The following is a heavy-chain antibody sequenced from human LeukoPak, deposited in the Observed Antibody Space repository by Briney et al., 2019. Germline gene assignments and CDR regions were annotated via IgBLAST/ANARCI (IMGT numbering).Heavy chain of an antibody. D-gene: IGHD1-7*01. Sequence: PGRSLRLSCAASGFTFSSYAMHRVRQAPGKGLEWVAVISYDGSNKYYADSVKGRFTISRDNSKNTLYLQMNSLRAEDTAVYYCARDKARRLLPARELYDYWGQGTLVTVSS. CDR2: ISYDGSNK. V-gene: IGHV3-30-3*01. CDR3: ARDKARRLLPARELYDY. J-gene: IGHJ4*02. CDR1: GFTFSSYA.